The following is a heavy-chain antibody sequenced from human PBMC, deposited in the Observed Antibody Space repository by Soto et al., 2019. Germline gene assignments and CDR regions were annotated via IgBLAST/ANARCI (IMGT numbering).Heavy chain of an antibody. V-gene: IGHV4-39*01. CDR2: IYYGGST. J-gene: IGHJ3*01. Sequence: SETLSLTCTVSGGSISRSGSYWAWIRQAPGKGLEWIGSIYYGGSTYYNPSLKSRVTISVDTSRNQFSLHLSSVTAADTAVYYCATDAKDYYESAFSPAFDSCGHGTMVPVSS. CDR1: GGSISRSGSY. CDR3: ATDAKDYYESAFSPAFDS. D-gene: IGHD3-22*01.